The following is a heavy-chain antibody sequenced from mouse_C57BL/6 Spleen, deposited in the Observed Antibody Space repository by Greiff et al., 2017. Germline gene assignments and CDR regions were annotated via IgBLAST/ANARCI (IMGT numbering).Heavy chain of an antibody. D-gene: IGHD4-1*01. CDR2: IHPNSGST. Sequence: QVQLQQSGAELVKPGASVKLSCKASGYTFTSYWMHWVKQRPGQGLEWIGMIHPNSGSTNYNEKFKSKATLTVDKSYSTAYMQLSSLTSEDSAVYYCLGRLTGRYAMDYWGQGTSVTVSS. CDR1: GYTFTSYW. V-gene: IGHV1-64*01. CDR3: LGRLTGRYAMDY. J-gene: IGHJ4*01.